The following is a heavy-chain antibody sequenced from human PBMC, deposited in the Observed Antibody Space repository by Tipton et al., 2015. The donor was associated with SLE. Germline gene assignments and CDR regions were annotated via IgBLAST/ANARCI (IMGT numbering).Heavy chain of an antibody. CDR2: IYRSGST. D-gene: IGHD1-20*01. Sequence: TLSLTCTVSGGSISSYYWSWIRQPPGKGLEWIGSIYRSGSTYYNPSLKSRVTLSIDTSRNQFSLKLSSVTAADTAVYWCARTSSGVTGTNYHFDYWSQGTLVTVSS. CDR1: GGSISSYY. CDR3: ARTSSGVTGTNYHFDY. J-gene: IGHJ4*02. V-gene: IGHV4-59*08.